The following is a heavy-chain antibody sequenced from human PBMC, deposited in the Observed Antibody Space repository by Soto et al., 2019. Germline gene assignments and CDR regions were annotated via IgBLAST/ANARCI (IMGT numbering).Heavy chain of an antibody. CDR1: GFTFSNAW. CDR3: TTDLIVNDAFDI. J-gene: IGHJ3*02. V-gene: IGHV3-15*01. CDR2: IKSKTDGGTT. Sequence: GGSLRLSCAASGFTFSNAWMSWVRQAPGKGLEWVGRIKSKTDGGTTDYAAPVKGRFTISRDDSKNTLYLQMNSLKTEDTAVYYCTTDLIVNDAFDIWGQGTMVTVSS. D-gene: IGHD2-8*01.